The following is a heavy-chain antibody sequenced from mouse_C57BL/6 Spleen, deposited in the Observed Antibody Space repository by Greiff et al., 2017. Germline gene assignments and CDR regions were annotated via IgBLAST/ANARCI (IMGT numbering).Heavy chain of an antibody. CDR1: GYAFSSSW. CDR3: ARNPYYGSSSFAY. CDR2: IYPGDGDT. Sequence: VKLQESGPELVKPGASVKISCKASGYAFSSSWMNWVKQRPGKGLEWIGRIYPGDGDTNYNGKFKGKATLTADKSSSTAYMQLSSLTSEDSAVYFCARNPYYGSSSFAYWGQGTLVTVSA. D-gene: IGHD1-1*01. V-gene: IGHV1-82*01. J-gene: IGHJ3*01.